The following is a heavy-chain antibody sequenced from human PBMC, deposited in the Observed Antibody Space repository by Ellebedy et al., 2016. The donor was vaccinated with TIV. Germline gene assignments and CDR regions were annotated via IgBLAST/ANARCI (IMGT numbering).Heavy chain of an antibody. CDR2: ISYDGSNK. J-gene: IGHJ5*02. V-gene: IGHV3-30-3*01. Sequence: GESLKISCAASGFTFSSYAMHWVRQAPGKGLEWVAVISYDGSNKYYADSVKGRFTISRDNSKNTLYLQMNSLRAEDTAVYYCARGPREAGTMGWFDPWGQGTLVTVSS. CDR3: ARGPREAGTMGWFDP. D-gene: IGHD6-19*01. CDR1: GFTFSSYA.